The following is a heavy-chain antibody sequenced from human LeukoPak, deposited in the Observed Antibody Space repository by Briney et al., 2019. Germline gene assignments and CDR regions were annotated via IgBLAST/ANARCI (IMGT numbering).Heavy chain of an antibody. CDR1: GGSISSSSYY. D-gene: IGHD3-22*01. Sequence: KTSETLSLTCTVSGGSISSSSYYWGWIRQPPGKGLEWIGSIYYSGSTYYNPSLKSRVTISVDTSKNQFSLKLSSVTAADTAVYYCARLPSYYYDSSGYPLEDYWGQGTLVTVSS. CDR3: ARLPSYYYDSSGYPLEDY. J-gene: IGHJ4*02. V-gene: IGHV4-39*01. CDR2: IYYSGST.